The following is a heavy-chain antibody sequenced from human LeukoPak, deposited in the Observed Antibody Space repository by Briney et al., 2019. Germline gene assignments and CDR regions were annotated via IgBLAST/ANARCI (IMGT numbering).Heavy chain of an antibody. D-gene: IGHD2-21*01. CDR1: GFHVITYY. Sequence: GSLRLSCAASGFHVITYYMNWFRQPPGKGLEWIGYIYYSGSTNYNPSLKSRVTISVDTSKNQFSLKLSSVTAADTAVYYCARAGGEGSVDYWGQGTLVTVSS. V-gene: IGHV4-59*02. CDR2: IYYSGST. CDR3: ARAGGEGSVDY. J-gene: IGHJ4*02.